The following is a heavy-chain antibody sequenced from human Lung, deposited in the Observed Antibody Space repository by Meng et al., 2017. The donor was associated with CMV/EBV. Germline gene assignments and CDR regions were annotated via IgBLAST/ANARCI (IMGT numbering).Heavy chain of an antibody. CDR1: GYTFSSYD. D-gene: IGHD3-22*01. CDR3: ARFEHLGGGYIWEGALDI. Sequence: ASXXVSXKASGYTFSSYDISWVRQATGQGLEWMGWISLNSGNTNYAQKFQGRVTMTTDTSTDTAYMELRSLRSDDTAVYYCARFEHLGGGYIWEGALDIWGQGXMVTVSS. V-gene: IGHV1-18*01. CDR2: ISLNSGNT. J-gene: IGHJ3*02.